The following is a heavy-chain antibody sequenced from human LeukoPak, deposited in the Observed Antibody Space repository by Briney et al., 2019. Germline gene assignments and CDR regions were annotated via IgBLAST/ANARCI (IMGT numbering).Heavy chain of an antibody. CDR1: GGTFSSYA. V-gene: IGHV1-69*01. Sequence: SVTVSCKASGGTFSSYAISWVRQAPGQGLEWMGGIIPIFGTANYAQKFQGRVTITADESTSTAYMELSSLRSEDTAVYYCARETIAAAGKFDYWGQGTLVTVSS. CDR2: IIPIFGTA. CDR3: ARETIAAAGKFDY. J-gene: IGHJ4*02. D-gene: IGHD6-13*01.